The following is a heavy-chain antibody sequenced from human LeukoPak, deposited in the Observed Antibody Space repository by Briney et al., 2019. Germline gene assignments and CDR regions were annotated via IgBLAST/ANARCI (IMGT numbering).Heavy chain of an antibody. Sequence: KPSETLSLTCAVDGGSFSGYYWSWIRQPPGKGLEWIGEINHSGSTNYNPSLKSRVTISVDTSKNQFSLKLSSVTAADTAVYYCARGLGYSYGHRPLDYWGQGTLVTVSS. CDR1: GGSFSGYY. D-gene: IGHD5-18*01. CDR3: ARGLGYSYGHRPLDY. J-gene: IGHJ4*02. CDR2: INHSGST. V-gene: IGHV4-34*01.